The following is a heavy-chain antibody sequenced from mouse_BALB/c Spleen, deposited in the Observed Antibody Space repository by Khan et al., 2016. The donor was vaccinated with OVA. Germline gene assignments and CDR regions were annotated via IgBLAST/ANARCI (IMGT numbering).Heavy chain of an antibody. CDR2: ISYSGNT. CDR3: ARPSYYCYAMDY. Sequence: EVQLQESGPGLVKPSQSLSLTCTVTGYSITSDYAWNWIRQFPGNKLEWMGYISYSGNTSYNPSLKSRISITRDTSKNQFFLQLTSVHTADTATVTCARPSYYCYAMDYWGQGTTVTVSS. D-gene: IGHD2-12*01. V-gene: IGHV3-2*02. J-gene: IGHJ4*01. CDR1: GYSITSDYA.